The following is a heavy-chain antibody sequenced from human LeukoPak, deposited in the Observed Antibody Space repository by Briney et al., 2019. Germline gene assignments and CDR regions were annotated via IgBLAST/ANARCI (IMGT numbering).Heavy chain of an antibody. D-gene: IGHD2-2*01. CDR2: LKQDGSDK. J-gene: IGHJ4*02. CDR1: GFTFSSYW. Sequence: GGSLRLSCAASGFTFSSYWMSWVRQAPGRGLEWVAMLKQDGSDKYYVDSVKGRFTISRGNAKNSLFLQMNSLRAEDTAVYYCAVSVVLPAAFDSWGQGTLVTVSS. CDR3: AVSVVLPAAFDS. V-gene: IGHV3-7*01.